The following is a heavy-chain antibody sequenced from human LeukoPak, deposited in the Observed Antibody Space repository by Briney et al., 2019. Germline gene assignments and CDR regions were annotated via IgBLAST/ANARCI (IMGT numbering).Heavy chain of an antibody. CDR2: ISGGGGIT. CDR3: AKDQNYDILTGLRWYYGMDV. D-gene: IGHD3-9*01. Sequence: GGSLRLSCAASGFTFTSYAMSWVRQAPGKGLEWVSTISGGGGITYYADSVKGRFTISRDSSRKTLYLQMNSLRGEDTAVYYCAKDQNYDILTGLRWYYGMDVWGQGTTVTVSS. V-gene: IGHV3-23*01. J-gene: IGHJ6*02. CDR1: GFTFTSYA.